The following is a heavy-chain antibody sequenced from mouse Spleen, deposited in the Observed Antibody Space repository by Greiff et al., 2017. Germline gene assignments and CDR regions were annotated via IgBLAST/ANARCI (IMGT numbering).Heavy chain of an antibody. CDR3: ARLEGRNYFDY. CDR2: IRNKANGYTT. V-gene: IGHV7-3*01. CDR1: GFTFTDYY. D-gene: IGHD1-1*01. Sequence: EVHLVESGGGLVQPGGSLSLSCAASGFTFTDYYMSWVRQPPGKALEWLGFIRNKANGYTTEYSASVKGRFTISRDNSQSILYLQMNALRAEDSATYYCARLEGRNYFDYWGQGTTLTVSS. J-gene: IGHJ2*01.